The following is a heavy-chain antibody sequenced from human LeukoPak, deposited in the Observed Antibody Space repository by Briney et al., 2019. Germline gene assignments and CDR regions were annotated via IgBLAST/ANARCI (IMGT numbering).Heavy chain of an antibody. CDR3: AKALSGSGWYYFDY. CDR1: GFTFTSHA. V-gene: IGHV3-23*01. Sequence: GGSLRLSCAASGFTFTSHAMTWVRQAPRRGLEWVSTISNGGGYTYYADSVKGRFTLSRDNSKNALYLQMNSLRAEDTAVYYCAKALSGSGWYYFDYWGQGILVAVSS. J-gene: IGHJ4*02. D-gene: IGHD6-19*01. CDR2: ISNGGGYT.